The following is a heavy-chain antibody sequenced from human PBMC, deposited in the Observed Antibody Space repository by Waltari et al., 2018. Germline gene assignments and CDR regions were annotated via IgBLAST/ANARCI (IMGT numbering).Heavy chain of an antibody. D-gene: IGHD2-2*01. CDR1: GGNFSSSG. J-gene: IGHJ6*03. V-gene: IGHV1-69*12. CDR2: IIPISGTA. Sequence: QVQLVQSGAEVKKPGSSVKVSCKDSGGNFSSSGISWVRQAPGQGLEWMGGIIPISGTAKYAQKFQGRVTITADESTTTAYMELTSLRSEDTAVYYCARSQTYCSSISCYYYYMDVWGKGTTVTISS. CDR3: ARSQTYCSSISCYYYYMDV.